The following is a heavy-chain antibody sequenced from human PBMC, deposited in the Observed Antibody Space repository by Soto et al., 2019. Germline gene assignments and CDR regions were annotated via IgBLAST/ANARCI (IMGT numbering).Heavy chain of an antibody. CDR1: GFSLTTDRVG. J-gene: IGHJ4*02. Sequence: QITLKESGPTLVKPTQTLTLTCTFSGFSLTTDRVGVGWIRQPPGEALEWLAVIYWDDSKTYRPSLESRLTITKDNSKNHVALTMTNMDSLVTATYYCAHAYGGRSLYWGQGTLVTVSS. D-gene: IGHD1-26*01. CDR3: AHAYGGRSLY. V-gene: IGHV2-5*02. CDR2: IYWDDSK.